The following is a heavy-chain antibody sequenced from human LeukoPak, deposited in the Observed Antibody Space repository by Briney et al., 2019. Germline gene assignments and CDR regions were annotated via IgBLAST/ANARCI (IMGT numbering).Heavy chain of an antibody. CDR2: IYPGDSDT. CDR1: GYTFNSYW. D-gene: IGHD1-1*01. CDR3: ASRWGTNAFNI. Sequence: GESLKISCKGSGYTFNSYWIAWVRQMPGKGLEWIGIIYPGDSDTRYSPSFQGQVTFSADKSISTAYLQWSSLKASDSAMYYCASRWGTNAFNIWGQGTMVTVSS. J-gene: IGHJ3*02. V-gene: IGHV5-51*01.